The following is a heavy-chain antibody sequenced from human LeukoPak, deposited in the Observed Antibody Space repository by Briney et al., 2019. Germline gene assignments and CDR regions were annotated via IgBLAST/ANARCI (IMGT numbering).Heavy chain of an antibody. V-gene: IGHV3-53*01. CDR2: IYSGGST. J-gene: IGHJ6*03. Sequence: GGSLRLSCAASGFTVSSNYMSWVRQAPGKGLEWVSVIYSGGSTYYADSVKGRFTISRDNSKNTLYLQMNSLRAEDTAVYYCAKEGGVVPAAMPNYYYYMDVWGKGTTVTVSS. D-gene: IGHD2-2*01. CDR1: GFTVSSNY. CDR3: AKEGGVVPAAMPNYYYYMDV.